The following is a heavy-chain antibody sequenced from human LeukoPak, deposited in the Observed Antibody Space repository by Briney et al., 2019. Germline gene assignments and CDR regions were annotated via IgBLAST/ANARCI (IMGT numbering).Heavy chain of an antibody. CDR1: GGSISSSSYF. D-gene: IGHD6-19*01. CDR2: ADYSGGT. J-gene: IGHJ4*02. CDR3: AGERGEEYSSGWYKTNYFDN. Sequence: SETLSLTCTVSGGSISSSSYFWGWIRQPPGKGLEWIASADYSGGTYYNPSLESRVAISADMSKKQISLTLTSVTGADTAVYYCAGERGEEYSSGWYKTNYFDNWGQGIRVTVSS. V-gene: IGHV4-39*07.